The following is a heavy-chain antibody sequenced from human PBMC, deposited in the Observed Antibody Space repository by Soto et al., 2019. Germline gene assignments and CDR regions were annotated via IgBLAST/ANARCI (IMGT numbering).Heavy chain of an antibody. CDR2: INHSGST. CDR3: ARLPQPGYYGSGSYYMAYYYGMDV. J-gene: IGHJ6*02. V-gene: IGHV4-34*01. Sequence: ETLSPTSAAYGAPSSVLSWSCMPQTPGKRFGRIGEINHSGSTNYNPAHMSRVTRSVDTSKHQFSLKLSSVTAADTAVYYCARLPQPGYYGSGSYYMAYYYGMDVCGQGNTVTVS. CDR1: GAPSSVLS. D-gene: IGHD3-10*01.